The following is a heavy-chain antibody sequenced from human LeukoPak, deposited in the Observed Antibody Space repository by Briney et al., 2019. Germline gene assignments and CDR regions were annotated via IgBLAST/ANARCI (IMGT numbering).Heavy chain of an antibody. J-gene: IGHJ4*02. Sequence: ASVKVSCKASGYTFTGYYMHWVRQAPGQGLEWMGWINTNTGNPTYAQGFTGRFVFSLDTSVSTAYLQISSLKAEDTAVYYCARDSRPGGDGYNYWGQGILVTVSS. CDR2: INTNTGNP. CDR1: GYTFTGYY. V-gene: IGHV7-4-1*02. CDR3: ARDSRPGGDGYNY. D-gene: IGHD5-24*01.